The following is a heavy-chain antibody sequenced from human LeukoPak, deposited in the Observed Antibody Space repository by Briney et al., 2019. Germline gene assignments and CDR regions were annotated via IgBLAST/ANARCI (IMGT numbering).Heavy chain of an antibody. Sequence: SQTLSLTCAISGDSVSCNSAAWNWIRQSPSRGLEWLGRTYYRSKWYNDYAVSVKSRITINPDTSKNQFSLQLNSVTPEDTAVYYCAREEAKMITRTVAGLDYWGQGTLVTVSS. CDR3: AREEAKMITRTVAGLDY. V-gene: IGHV6-1*01. D-gene: IGHD6-19*01. CDR1: GDSVSCNSAA. CDR2: TYYRSKWYN. J-gene: IGHJ4*02.